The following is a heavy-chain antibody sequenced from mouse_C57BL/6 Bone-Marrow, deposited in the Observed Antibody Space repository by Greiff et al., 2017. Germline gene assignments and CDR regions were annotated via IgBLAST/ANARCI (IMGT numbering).Heavy chain of an antibody. V-gene: IGHV1-81*01. CDR3: ARRTFYGSSSGFDY. CDR1: GYTFTSYG. D-gene: IGHD1-1*01. CDR2: IYPRSGNT. Sequence: QVQLQQSGAELARPGASVKLSCKASGYTFTSYGISWVKQRTGQGLEWIGEIYPRSGNTYYNEKFKGKATLTADKSSSTAYMELRSLTSEDSAVYFCARRTFYGSSSGFDYWGQGTTLTVSS. J-gene: IGHJ2*01.